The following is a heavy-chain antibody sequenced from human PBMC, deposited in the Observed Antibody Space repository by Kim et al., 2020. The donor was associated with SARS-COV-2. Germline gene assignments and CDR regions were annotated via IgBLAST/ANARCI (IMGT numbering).Heavy chain of an antibody. V-gene: IGHV4-30-4*01. CDR1: GGSISSGDYY. CDR3: ASGQYYDRTDAFDI. Sequence: SETLSLTCTVSGGSISSGDYYWSWIRQPPGKGLEWIGYIYYSGSTYYNPSLKSQVTISVDTSKNQFSLKLSSVTAADTAVYYCASGQYYDRTDAFDIWGQGTMVTVSS. J-gene: IGHJ3*02. CDR2: IYYSGST. D-gene: IGHD3-22*01.